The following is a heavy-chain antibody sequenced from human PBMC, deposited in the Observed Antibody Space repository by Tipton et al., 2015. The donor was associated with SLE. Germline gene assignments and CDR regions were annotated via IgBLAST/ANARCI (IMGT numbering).Heavy chain of an antibody. CDR1: GGSFSGFY. J-gene: IGHJ4*02. Sequence: TLSLTCDIYGGSFSGFYWSWIRQSPGRGLEWIGEINNSGRTDYNPSLESRITISVDTSKNQLSLKLTSVTATDTAVYYCARRFSGYYPNWGQGTLVTVSS. CDR2: INNSGRT. V-gene: IGHV4-34*01. CDR3: ARRFSGYYPN. D-gene: IGHD3-22*01.